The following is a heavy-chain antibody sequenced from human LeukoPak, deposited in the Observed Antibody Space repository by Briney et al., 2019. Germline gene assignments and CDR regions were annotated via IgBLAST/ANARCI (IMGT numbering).Heavy chain of an antibody. CDR1: GFTLRSYW. CDR3: ARTRLSCDC. CDR2: INQDGSEK. J-gene: IGHJ4*02. Sequence: GGSLRLSCAASGFTLRSYWMTWVRQAPGKGLEWVASINQDGSEKNYVDSVKGRFTISRDNAENSLYLQMNSLRDEDTAVYYCARTRLSCDCWGQGTLVTASS. V-gene: IGHV3-7*01.